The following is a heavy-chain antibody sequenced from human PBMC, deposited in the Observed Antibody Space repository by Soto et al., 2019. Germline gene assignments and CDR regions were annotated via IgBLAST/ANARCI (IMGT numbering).Heavy chain of an antibody. J-gene: IGHJ3*02. CDR3: TRTYYYGTRPMQHAFDI. D-gene: IGHD3-10*01. CDR2: IRSKAYGGTT. Sequence: GVLRLSCTASGFTFGDYAMSWFRQAPGKGLEWVGFIRSKAYGGTTEYAASVKGRFTISRDDSKSIAYLQMNSLKTEDTAVYYCTRTYYYGTRPMQHAFDIWGQGTMVTVSS. V-gene: IGHV3-49*03. CDR1: GFTFGDYA.